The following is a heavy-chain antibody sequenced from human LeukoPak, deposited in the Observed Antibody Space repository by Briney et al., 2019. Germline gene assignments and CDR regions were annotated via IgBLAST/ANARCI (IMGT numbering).Heavy chain of an antibody. Sequence: SSETLSLTCAVYGGSLSGYYWSWIRQPPGKGLEWIGEINHSGSTNYNPSLKSRVTISVDTSKNQLSLKLSSMTAADTAVYYCARQWLVSPLFDYWGQGTLVTVLS. CDR3: ARQWLVSPLFDY. CDR1: GGSLSGYY. J-gene: IGHJ4*02. V-gene: IGHV4-34*01. CDR2: INHSGST. D-gene: IGHD6-19*01.